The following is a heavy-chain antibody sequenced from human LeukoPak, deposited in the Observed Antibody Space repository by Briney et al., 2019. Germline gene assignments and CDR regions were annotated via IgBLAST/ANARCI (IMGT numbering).Heavy chain of an antibody. CDR1: GFTFRNYW. CDR2: TNQDGSEK. D-gene: IGHD6-19*01. Sequence: PGGSLRLSCAASGFTFRNYWVTWVRQAPGKGLELVASTNQDGSEKYHVDSVKGRFTISRDNAKNSLYLQMNSLRAEDTAVYYCARDPAKVPSAVAGFSWFDPWGQGTLVTASS. CDR3: ARDPAKVPSAVAGFSWFDP. V-gene: IGHV3-7*01. J-gene: IGHJ5*02.